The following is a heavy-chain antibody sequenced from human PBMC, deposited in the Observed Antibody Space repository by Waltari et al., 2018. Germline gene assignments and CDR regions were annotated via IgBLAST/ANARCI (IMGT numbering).Heavy chain of an antibody. J-gene: IGHJ4*02. CDR3: ATTIFGVVNGDYFDY. D-gene: IGHD3-3*01. CDR2: MNPNSVNT. V-gene: IGHV1-8*01. Sequence: QVQLVQSGAEVKKPGASVKVSCKASGYTFTSYDINWVRQATGQGLEWMGWMNPNSVNTGYAQKFQGRVTITADKSTSTAYMELSSLRSEDTAVYYCATTIFGVVNGDYFDYWGQGTLVTVSS. CDR1: GYTFTSYD.